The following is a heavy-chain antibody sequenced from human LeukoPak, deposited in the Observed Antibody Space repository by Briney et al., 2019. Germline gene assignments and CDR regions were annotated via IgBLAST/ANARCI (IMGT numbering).Heavy chain of an antibody. CDR1: GFTFSSYG. J-gene: IGHJ5*02. V-gene: IGHV3-33*01. D-gene: IGHD4-11*01. CDR3: ARDLGLGSNYWFDP. Sequence: PGGSLRLSCAASGFTFSSYGMHWVRQAPGKGLEWVAVIWYDGSNKYYADSVKGRFTISRDNSKNTLYLQMNSLRAEDTAVYYCARDLGLGSNYWFDPWGQGTLVTVSS. CDR2: IWYDGSNK.